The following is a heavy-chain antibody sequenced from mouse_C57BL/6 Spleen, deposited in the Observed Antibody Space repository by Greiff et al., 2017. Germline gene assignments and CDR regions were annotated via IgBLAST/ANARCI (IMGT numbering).Heavy chain of an antibody. CDR1: GYSITSGYY. D-gene: IGHD1-1*01. CDR2: ISYDGSN. J-gene: IGHJ1*03. Sequence: EVQVVESGPGLVKPSQSLSLTCSVTGYSITSGYYWNWIRQFPGNKLEWMGYISYDGSNNYNPSLKNRISITRDTSKNQFFLKLNSVTTEDTATYYCASNYGSSWYFDVWGTGTTVTVSS. CDR3: ASNYGSSWYFDV. V-gene: IGHV3-6*01.